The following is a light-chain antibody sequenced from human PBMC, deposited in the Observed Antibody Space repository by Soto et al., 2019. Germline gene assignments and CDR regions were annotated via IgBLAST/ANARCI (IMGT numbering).Light chain of an antibody. CDR1: QSVSSNY. CDR3: QQYGSSPFT. J-gene: IGKJ3*01. Sequence: EIVLTQSPGTLSLSPGERATLSCRASQSVSSNYLTWYQQKPGQAPRLLIHGASSRATGIPDRFSGSGSGTDFTLPISSLEPEDFAVYYCQQYGSSPFTFGPGTKVDIK. CDR2: GAS. V-gene: IGKV3-20*01.